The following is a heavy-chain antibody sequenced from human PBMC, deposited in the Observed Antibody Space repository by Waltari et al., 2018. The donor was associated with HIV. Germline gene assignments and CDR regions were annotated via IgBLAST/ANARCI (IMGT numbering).Heavy chain of an antibody. Sequence: EVQLVESGGGLVKPGGSLRLSCATSGFTFSSYSMNWVRQAPGKGLGWVSSISGSPSYIYYEDSVKGRFTISRDNAKNSLYLQMNSLRAEDTAVYYCARDPGGNYDSFAFDIWGQGTMVTVSS. V-gene: IGHV3-21*01. D-gene: IGHD3-22*01. CDR2: ISGSPSYI. CDR3: ARDPGGNYDSFAFDI. CDR1: GFTFSSYS. J-gene: IGHJ3*02.